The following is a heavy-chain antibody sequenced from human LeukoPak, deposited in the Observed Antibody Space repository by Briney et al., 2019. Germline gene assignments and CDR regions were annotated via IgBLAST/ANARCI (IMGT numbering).Heavy chain of an antibody. CDR1: GVSIRSYY. Sequence: RSSETLSLTCTVSGVSIRSYYWSWIRQPAGKGLEWIGRIYTSGSTSYNPSLKSRVTISLDKSKNQFSLKLSSVTAADTAVYYCARDSTVTTFNYMDVWGKGTTVTVSS. CDR2: IYTSGST. D-gene: IGHD4-11*01. V-gene: IGHV4-4*07. CDR3: ARDSTVTTFNYMDV. J-gene: IGHJ6*03.